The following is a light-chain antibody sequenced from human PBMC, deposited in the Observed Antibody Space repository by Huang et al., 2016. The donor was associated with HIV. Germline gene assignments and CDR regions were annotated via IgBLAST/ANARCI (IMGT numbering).Light chain of an antibody. CDR3: QQYHNWPYT. J-gene: IGKJ2*01. CDR2: GAS. Sequence: EIIMTQSPATLSLSPGEGSSLSCRANQSVATNLAWYLHRPGQSPRILSFGASTRASGLPGRFSGSGAGTQFPLTVSGLQSEDFAVYYCQQYHNWPYTFGQGTKLEI. V-gene: IGKV3-15*01. CDR1: QSVATN.